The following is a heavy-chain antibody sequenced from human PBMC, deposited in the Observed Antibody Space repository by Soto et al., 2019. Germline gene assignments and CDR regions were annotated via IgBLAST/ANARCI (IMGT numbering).Heavy chain of an antibody. D-gene: IGHD3-10*01. V-gene: IGHV1-46*01. CDR1: GYTFTSYY. Sequence: QVQLVQSGAEVKKPGASVKVSCKASGYTFTSYYMHWVRQAPGQGLEWMGIINPSGGSTSYAQKFRGRVTMTRDTSTSTVYMELSSLRSEDTAVYYCARERMWFGELLYGGPGLYGMDVWGQGTTVTVSS. J-gene: IGHJ6*02. CDR2: INPSGGST. CDR3: ARERMWFGELLYGGPGLYGMDV.